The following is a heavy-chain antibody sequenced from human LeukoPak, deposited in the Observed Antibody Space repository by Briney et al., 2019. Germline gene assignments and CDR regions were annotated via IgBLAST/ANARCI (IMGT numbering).Heavy chain of an antibody. V-gene: IGHV3-23*01. J-gene: IGHJ4*02. CDR1: GFTFSSYA. D-gene: IGHD3-10*01. CDR2: ISGSGGST. CDR3: AKDSVGFGELFEY. Sequence: PGGSLRLSCAASGFTFSSYAMSWVRQAPGKGLEWVSGISGSGGSTYYADSVKGRFTISRDNSKNTLYLQMNSLRAEDTAVYYCAKDSVGFGELFEYWGQGTLVTVSP.